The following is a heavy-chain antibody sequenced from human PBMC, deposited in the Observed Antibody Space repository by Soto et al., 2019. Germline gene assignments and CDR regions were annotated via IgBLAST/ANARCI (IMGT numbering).Heavy chain of an antibody. Sequence: QVQLVESGGGVVQPGRSLRLSCAASGFTFSSYAMHWVRQAPGKGLEWVVVISYDGSNKYYADSVKGRFTISRDNSKNTLYLQMNSLRLEDTAVYYCARPLWRDDYNWGYFDLWGRGTLVTVSS. CDR2: ISYDGSNK. J-gene: IGHJ2*01. CDR1: GFTFSSYA. V-gene: IGHV3-30-3*01. CDR3: ARPLWRDDYNWGYFDL. D-gene: IGHD4-4*01.